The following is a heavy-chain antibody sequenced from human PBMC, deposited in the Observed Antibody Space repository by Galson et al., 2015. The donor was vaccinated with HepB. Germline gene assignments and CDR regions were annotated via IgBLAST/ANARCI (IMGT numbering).Heavy chain of an antibody. CDR2: IIPIFGTA. V-gene: IGHV1-69*13. Sequence: SVKVSCKASGYTFTGYYMHWVRQAPGQGLEWMGGIIPIFGTANYAQKFQGRVTITADESTSTAYMELSSLRSEDTAVYYCARPPNNGYYYYMDVWGKGTTVTVSS. D-gene: IGHD1-14*01. CDR1: GYTFTGYY. J-gene: IGHJ6*03. CDR3: ARPPNNGYYYYMDV.